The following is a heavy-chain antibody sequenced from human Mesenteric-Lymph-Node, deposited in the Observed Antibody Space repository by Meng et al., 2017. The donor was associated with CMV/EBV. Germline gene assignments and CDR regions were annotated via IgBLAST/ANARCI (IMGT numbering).Heavy chain of an antibody. J-gene: IGHJ4*02. V-gene: IGHV3-11*01. CDR1: GFTFSNAW. CDR3: ARARYYGSGYYFDY. Sequence: SGFTFSNAWMSWIRQAPGKGLEWVSYISSSGSTIYYADSVKGRFTISRDNAKNSLYLQMNSLRAEDTAVYYCARARYYGSGYYFDYWGQGTLVTVSS. CDR2: ISSSGSTI. D-gene: IGHD3-10*01.